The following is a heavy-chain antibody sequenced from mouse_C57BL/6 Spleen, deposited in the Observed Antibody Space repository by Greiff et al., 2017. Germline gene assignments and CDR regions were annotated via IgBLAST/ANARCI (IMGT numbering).Heavy chain of an antibody. CDR2: INPGSGGT. CDR3: ARRRSQRDYAMDY. V-gene: IGHV1-54*01. Sequence: VQLVESGAELVRPGTSVKVSCKASGYAFTNYLIEWVKQRPGQGLEWIGVINPGSGGTNYNEKFKGKATLTADKSSSTAYMQLSSLTSEDSAVYFCARRRSQRDYAMDYCGQGTSVTVSS. J-gene: IGHJ4*01. CDR1: GYAFTNYL.